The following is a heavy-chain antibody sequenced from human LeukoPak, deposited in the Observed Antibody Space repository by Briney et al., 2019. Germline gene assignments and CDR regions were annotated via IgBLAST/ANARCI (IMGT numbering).Heavy chain of an antibody. CDR2: VNPNSGNT. CDR3: ARGPYDSSGYRFDY. Sequence: ASVKVSCKASGYTFSTYDINWVRQATGQGLEWMGWVNPNSGNTGYAQKFQGRVSITRNNSISTAYMELSSLRSEDTAVYYCARGPYDSSGYRFDYWGQGTLVTVSS. J-gene: IGHJ4*02. CDR1: GYTFSTYD. V-gene: IGHV1-8*03. D-gene: IGHD3-22*01.